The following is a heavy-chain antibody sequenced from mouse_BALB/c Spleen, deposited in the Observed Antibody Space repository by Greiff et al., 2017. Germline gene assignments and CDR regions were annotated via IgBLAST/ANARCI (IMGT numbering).Heavy chain of an antibody. CDR3: VRGIPFAY. CDR2: IDPANGNT. Sequence: VQLQQSGAELVKPGASVKLSCTASGFNIKDTYMHWVKQRPEQGLEWIGRIDPANGNTKYDPKFQGKATITADTSSNTAYLQLSSLTSEDTAVYYCVRGIPFAYWGQGTLVTVSA. CDR1: GFNIKDTY. J-gene: IGHJ3*01. V-gene: IGHV14-3*02.